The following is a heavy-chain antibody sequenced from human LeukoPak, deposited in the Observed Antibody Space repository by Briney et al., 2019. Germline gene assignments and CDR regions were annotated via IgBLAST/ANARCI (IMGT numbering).Heavy chain of an antibody. Sequence: GRSLRLSCAASGFTFDDYAMHWVRQAPGKGLEWVSGISWNSGSIGYADSVKGRFTISRDNAKNSLYLQMNSLGAEDTAVYYCARVGGIAAAVDYWGQGTLVTVSS. CDR2: ISWNSGSI. CDR3: ARVGGIAAAVDY. D-gene: IGHD6-13*01. CDR1: GFTFDDYA. J-gene: IGHJ4*02. V-gene: IGHV3-9*01.